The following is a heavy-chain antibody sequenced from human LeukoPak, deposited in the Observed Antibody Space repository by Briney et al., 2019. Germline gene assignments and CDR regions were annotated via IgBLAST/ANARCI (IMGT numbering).Heavy chain of an antibody. CDR2: IIPIFGTA. CDR1: GYTFTSYY. Sequence: ASVKVSFKSSGYTFTSYYMHWVRQAPGQGLEWMGGIIPIFGTANYAQKFQGRVTITADKSTSTAYMELSSLRSEDTAVYYCARVAYRYYYYYMDAWGKGTTVTVSS. J-gene: IGHJ6*03. CDR3: ARVAYRYYYYYMDA. D-gene: IGHD3-16*02. V-gene: IGHV1-69*06.